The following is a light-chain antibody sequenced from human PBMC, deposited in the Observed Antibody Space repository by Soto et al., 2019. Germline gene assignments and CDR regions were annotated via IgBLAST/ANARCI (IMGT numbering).Light chain of an antibody. CDR2: LEGSGSY. V-gene: IGLV4-60*03. CDR1: SGHSSYI. Sequence: QPVLTQSSSASASPGSSVKLTCTLSSGHSSYIIAWHQQQPGKAPRYLMKLEGSGSYNKGSGVPDRFSGSSSGADRYLTISNLQSEDEADYYCETWDSNSWEFGGGTKVTVL. CDR3: ETWDSNSWE. J-gene: IGLJ3*02.